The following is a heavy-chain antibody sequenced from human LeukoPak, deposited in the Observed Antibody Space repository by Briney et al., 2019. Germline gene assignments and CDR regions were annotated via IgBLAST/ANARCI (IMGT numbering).Heavy chain of an antibody. D-gene: IGHD3-22*01. CDR2: INPNSGGT. J-gene: IGHJ4*02. CDR3: WSAGGSSGYYFDY. Sequence: GASVKVSCKASGYTFTGYYMHWVRQAPGQGLEWIGRINPNSGGTNYAQKFQGRVTMTRDTSISTAYMELSRLRSDDTAVYYCWSAGGSSGYYFDYWGQGTLVTVSS. CDR1: GYTFTGYY. V-gene: IGHV1-2*06.